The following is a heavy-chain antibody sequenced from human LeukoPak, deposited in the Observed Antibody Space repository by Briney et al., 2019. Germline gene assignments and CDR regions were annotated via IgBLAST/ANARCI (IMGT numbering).Heavy chain of an antibody. J-gene: IGHJ4*02. CDR3: ARDSYYDSSGYSTTSVY. D-gene: IGHD3-22*01. CDR2: IIPIFGTA. CDR1: EGTFSSYA. Sequence: SVKVSCKASEGTFSSYAISWVRQAPGQGLEWMGRIIPIFGTANYAQKFQGRVTITTDESTSTAYMELSSPRSEDTGVFYCARDSYYDSSGYSTTSVYWGQGTLVTVSS. V-gene: IGHV1-69*05.